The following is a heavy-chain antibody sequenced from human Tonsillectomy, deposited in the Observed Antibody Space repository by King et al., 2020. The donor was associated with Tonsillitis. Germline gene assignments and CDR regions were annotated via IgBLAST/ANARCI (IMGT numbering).Heavy chain of an antibody. V-gene: IGHV5-51*01. CDR1: GYRFATYW. J-gene: IGHJ4*02. CDR3: ARLRGDDLDY. Sequence: QLVQSGAEVKKPGESLKISCKGSGYRFATYWIAWVRQMPGKGLEWMGIIYPDDSDTRYSPSFQGQVTISADKSINTAYLQWSSLKASDTAIYYCARLRGDDLDYWGQGTLATVSS. D-gene: IGHD3-10*01. CDR2: IYPDDSDT.